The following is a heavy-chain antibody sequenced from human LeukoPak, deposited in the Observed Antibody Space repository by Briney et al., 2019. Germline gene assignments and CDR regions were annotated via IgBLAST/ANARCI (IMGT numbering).Heavy chain of an antibody. J-gene: IGHJ4*02. CDR3: ARGRDGYNYYFDY. D-gene: IGHD5-24*01. Sequence: SETLSLTCAVYGGSFSGHYWSWIRQPPGKGLERIGEINHSGSTNYNPSLKSRVTISVDTSKNQFSLKLSSVTAADTALYYCARGRDGYNYYFDYWGQGTLATVSS. CDR2: INHSGST. CDR1: GGSFSGHY. V-gene: IGHV4-34*01.